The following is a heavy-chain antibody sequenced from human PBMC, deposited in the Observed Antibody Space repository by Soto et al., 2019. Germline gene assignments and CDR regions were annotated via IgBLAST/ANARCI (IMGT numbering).Heavy chain of an antibody. CDR1: GGSISSYY. V-gene: IGHV4-4*07. J-gene: IGHJ5*02. CDR2: IYTSGST. CDR3: ARDIRVYAIRDFNWFDP. Sequence: SETLSLTCTVSGGSISSYYWSWIRQPAGKGLEWIGRIYTSGSTNYNPSLKSRVTMSVDTSKNQFSLKLSSVTAADTAVYYCARDIRVYAIRDFNWFDPWGQGTLVTVSS. D-gene: IGHD2-8*01.